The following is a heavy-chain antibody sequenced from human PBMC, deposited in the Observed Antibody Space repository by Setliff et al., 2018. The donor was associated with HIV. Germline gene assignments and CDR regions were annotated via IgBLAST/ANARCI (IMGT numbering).Heavy chain of an antibody. V-gene: IGHV3-48*01. Sequence: LRLSCAASGFTFNTYSMNWVRQAPGKGLEWISYISGSSANIQYADSVRGRFAISRDNAKNSMYLQMNSLRAEDTAVYYCARTASYGNSWYHWFDPWGQGTLVTVSS. J-gene: IGHJ5*02. CDR3: ARTASYGNSWYHWFDP. CDR2: ISGSSANI. D-gene: IGHD6-13*01. CDR1: GFTFNTYS.